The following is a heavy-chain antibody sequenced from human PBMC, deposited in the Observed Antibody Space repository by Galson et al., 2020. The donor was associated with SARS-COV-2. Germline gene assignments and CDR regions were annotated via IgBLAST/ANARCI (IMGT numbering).Heavy chain of an antibody. CDR2: IYPGDPDT. Sequence: HGEPPKISCKGSGYSFTSYWIGWVPQMPGKGLEWMGIIYPGDPDTRNSPSFQGQVTISADKSISIAYLQWSSLKASDTAMYYCARLTTVVTIIDYWGQGTLVTVSS. D-gene: IGHD4-17*01. V-gene: IGHV5-51*01. CDR3: ARLTTVVTIIDY. CDR1: GYSFTSYW. J-gene: IGHJ4*02.